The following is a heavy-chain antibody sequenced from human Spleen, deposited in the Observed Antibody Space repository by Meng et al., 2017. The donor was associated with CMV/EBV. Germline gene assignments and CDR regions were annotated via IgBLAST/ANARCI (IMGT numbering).Heavy chain of an antibody. CDR1: GFTFSTYS. D-gene: IGHD3-10*01. Sequence: GGSLRLSCAVSGFTFSTYSMNWVRQAPGKGLEWVSSISVSSSYIYYADSVKGRFTISRDNAKNSLYLQMNILRAEDTAVYYCARSSVITYSLDYWGQGTLVTVSS. J-gene: IGHJ4*02. CDR2: ISVSSSYI. V-gene: IGHV3-21*01. CDR3: ARSSVITYSLDY.